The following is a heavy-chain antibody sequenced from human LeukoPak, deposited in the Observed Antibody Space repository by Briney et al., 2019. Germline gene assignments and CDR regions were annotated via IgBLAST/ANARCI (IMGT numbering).Heavy chain of an antibody. J-gene: IGHJ3*02. CDR1: VFTFSNYG. CDR2: IRYAGSNK. Sequence: GGSLRLSCAASVFTFSNYGMHRVRQAPGKGLKWVASIRYAGSNKYYADSVKGRFTISRDNSKNTLYLQMNSLRAEDTAVYYCAKKTIVGATVDAFDIWGQGTMVTVSS. CDR3: AKKTIVGATVDAFDI. D-gene: IGHD1-26*01. V-gene: IGHV3-30*02.